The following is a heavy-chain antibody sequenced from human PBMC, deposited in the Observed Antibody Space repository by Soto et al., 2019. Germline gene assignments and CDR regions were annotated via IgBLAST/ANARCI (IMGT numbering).Heavy chain of an antibody. J-gene: IGHJ4*02. Sequence: QVQLVESGGGVVQPGRSLRLSCAASGFTFSSYGMHWVRQAPGKGLEWVAVISYDGSNKYYADSVKGRFTISRDNSKNTLYLQMNSLRAEDTAVYYCAKARGEMATAFDYWGQGTLVTVSS. CDR3: AKARGEMATAFDY. CDR1: GFTFSSYG. V-gene: IGHV3-30*18. D-gene: IGHD5-18*01. CDR2: ISYDGSNK.